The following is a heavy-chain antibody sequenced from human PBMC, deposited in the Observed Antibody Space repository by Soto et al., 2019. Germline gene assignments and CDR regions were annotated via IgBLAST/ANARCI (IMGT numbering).Heavy chain of an antibody. J-gene: IGHJ6*02. D-gene: IGHD3-3*01. V-gene: IGHV4-34*01. CDR1: GGSFSGYY. CDR2: INHSGST. Sequence: SETLSLTCAVYGGSFSGYYWSWIRQPPGKGLEWIGEINHSGSTNYNPSLRSRVTISVDTSKNQFSLRLSSVTAADTAVYYCARDRIFYGVKYYYYYGMDVWGQGTTVTV. CDR3: ARDRIFYGVKYYYYYGMDV.